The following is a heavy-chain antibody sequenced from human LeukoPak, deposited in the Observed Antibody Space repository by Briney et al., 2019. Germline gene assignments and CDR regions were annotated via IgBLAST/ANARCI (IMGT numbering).Heavy chain of an antibody. Sequence: GGSLRLSCAASGFTFSDYALSWVRQTPGKGLEWVAATTGSSGDTYHADSVKGRFTISRDNSKNTLYLQMNSLRAEDTAVYYCARGSCGGDCYNAFDYWGQGTLVTVSS. J-gene: IGHJ4*02. CDR1: GFTFSDYA. D-gene: IGHD2-21*02. CDR3: ARGSCGGDCYNAFDY. V-gene: IGHV3-23*01. CDR2: TTGSSGDT.